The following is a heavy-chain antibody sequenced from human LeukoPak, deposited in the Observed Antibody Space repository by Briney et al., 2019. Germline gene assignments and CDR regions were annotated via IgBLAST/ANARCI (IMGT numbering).Heavy chain of an antibody. V-gene: IGHV1-8*02. CDR2: MNPNSGNT. Sequence: ASVKVSCKASGYTFTGYYMHWVRQAPGQGLEWMGWMNPNSGNTGYAQKFQGRVTMTRNTSISTAYMELSSLRSEDTAVYYCAIRAGPPSSNWFDPWGQGTLVTVSS. CDR1: GYTFTGYY. D-gene: IGHD6-13*01. J-gene: IGHJ5*02. CDR3: AIRAGPPSSNWFDP.